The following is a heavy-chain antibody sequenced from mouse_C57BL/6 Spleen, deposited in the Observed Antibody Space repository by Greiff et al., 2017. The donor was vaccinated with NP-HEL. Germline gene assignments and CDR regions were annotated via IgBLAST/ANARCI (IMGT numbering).Heavy chain of an antibody. CDR1: GYTFTSYW. V-gene: IGHV1-64*01. J-gene: IGHJ4*01. Sequence: QVQLQQPGAELVKPGASVKLSCKASGYTFTSYWMHWVKQRPGQGLEWIGMIHPNSGSTNYNEKFKSKATLTVDKSSSTAYMQLSSLTSEDSAVYDCSRGGLYSDYAMDYWGQGTSVTVSS. CDR2: IHPNSGST. CDR3: SRGGLYSDYAMDY. D-gene: IGHD3-3*01.